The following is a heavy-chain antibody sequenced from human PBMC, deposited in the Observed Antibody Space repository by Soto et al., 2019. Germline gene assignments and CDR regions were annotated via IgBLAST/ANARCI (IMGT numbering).Heavy chain of an antibody. J-gene: IGHJ6*03. V-gene: IGHV1-18*01. D-gene: IGHD3-3*01. CDR1: GYTFTSYG. CDR2: FTSYNGNT. CDR3: ARFTFYDFWSGPRGPYYYYRDV. Sequence: QVQLVQSGAEVKKPGASVKVSCKASGYTFTSYGISWVRQAPGQGLEWMGWFTSYNGNTNYAQNLQGRVTMTTDTSTSTAYMELRSLRSDDTAVYYCARFTFYDFWSGPRGPYYYYRDVWGKGTTVTVSS.